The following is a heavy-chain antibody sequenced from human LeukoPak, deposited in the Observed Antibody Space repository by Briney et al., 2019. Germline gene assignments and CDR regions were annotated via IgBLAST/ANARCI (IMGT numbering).Heavy chain of an antibody. V-gene: IGHV3-23*01. CDR3: ARGGYFDSSGRHIDY. CDR1: GFTFSSYA. J-gene: IGHJ4*02. D-gene: IGHD3-22*01. Sequence: GSLRLSCAASGFTFSSYAMSWVRQAPGKGLDWVSAFSGSGGSTYYADSVKGRFTISRDNSKNTLFLQMNSLRAEDTAVYYCARGGYFDSSGRHIDYWGQGTLVTVSS. CDR2: FSGSGGST.